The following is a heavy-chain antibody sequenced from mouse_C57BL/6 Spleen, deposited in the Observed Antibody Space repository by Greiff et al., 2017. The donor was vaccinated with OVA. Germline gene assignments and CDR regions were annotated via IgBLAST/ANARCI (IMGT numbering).Heavy chain of an antibody. V-gene: IGHV1-64*01. CDR3: ARNWDRRTWFAY. Sequence: QVQLKQPGAELVKPGASVKLSCKASGYTFTSYWMHWVKQRPGQGLEWIGMIHPNSGSTNYNEKFKSKATLTVDKSSSTAYMQLSSLTSEDSAVYYCARNWDRRTWFAYWGQGTLVTVSA. D-gene: IGHD4-1*01. CDR2: IHPNSGST. J-gene: IGHJ3*01. CDR1: GYTFTSYW.